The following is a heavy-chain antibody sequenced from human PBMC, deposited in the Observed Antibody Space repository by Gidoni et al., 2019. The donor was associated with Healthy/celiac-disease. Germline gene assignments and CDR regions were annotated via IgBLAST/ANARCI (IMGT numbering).Heavy chain of an antibody. CDR3: SDSSWQEPYYYYGMDV. D-gene: IGHD6-13*01. Sequence: HMQLVQSGPSVKQPGTSVTVSGKDSGFSFPSSAVQWGRQARGQRLEWIGLIVVGSGNTNYAQKFQERVTITSDMSTSTAYMELRSLRSEDTAVYYCSDSSWQEPYYYYGMDVWGQGTTVTVSS. CDR1: GFSFPSSA. J-gene: IGHJ6*02. V-gene: IGHV1-58*01. CDR2: IVVGSGNT.